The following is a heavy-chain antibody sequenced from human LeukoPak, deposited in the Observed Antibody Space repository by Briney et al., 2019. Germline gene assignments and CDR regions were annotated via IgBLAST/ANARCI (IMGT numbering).Heavy chain of an antibody. V-gene: IGHV1-18*01. CDR3: ARDLPGYSSSSERGYFDY. J-gene: IGHJ4*02. Sequence: GASVKVSCKASGYTFTSYGISWVRQAPEQGLEWMGWISAYNGNTNYAQKLQGRVTMTTDTSTSTAYMELRSLRSDDTAVYYCARDLPGYSSSSERGYFDYWGQGTLVTVSS. CDR1: GYTFTSYG. CDR2: ISAYNGNT. D-gene: IGHD6-6*01.